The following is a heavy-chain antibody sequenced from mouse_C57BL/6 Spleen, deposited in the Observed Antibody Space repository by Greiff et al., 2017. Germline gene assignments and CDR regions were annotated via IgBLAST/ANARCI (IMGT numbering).Heavy chain of an antibody. D-gene: IGHD2-4*01. CDR1: GYTFTSYW. J-gene: IGHJ3*01. CDR2: IHPNRGST. Sequence: QVQLQQPGAELVKPGASVKLSCKASGYTFTSYWMHWVKQRPGQGLEWIGMIHPNRGSTNYNEKFKSKATLTVDKSSSTAYMQLSSLTSEDSAVYYCARGDYDYTTVFAYWGQGTLVTVSA. CDR3: ARGDYDYTTVFAY. V-gene: IGHV1-64*01.